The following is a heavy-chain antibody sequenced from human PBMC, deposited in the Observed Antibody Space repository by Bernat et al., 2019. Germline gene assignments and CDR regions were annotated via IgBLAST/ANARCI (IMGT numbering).Heavy chain of an antibody. CDR1: GFTFRDYY. V-gene: IGHV3-11*05. CDR3: ARDYHWYFDL. CDR2: ITGGGTST. J-gene: IGHJ2*01. Sequence: QVQLVESGGVLVKPGGSLRLSCAASGFTFRDYYMSWIRQAPGKGLEWVSYITGGGTSTNYADSVKGRFTISRDNAKSSLYLQMNSLRVEDTDIYDCARDYHWYFDLWGRGTLVTVSS.